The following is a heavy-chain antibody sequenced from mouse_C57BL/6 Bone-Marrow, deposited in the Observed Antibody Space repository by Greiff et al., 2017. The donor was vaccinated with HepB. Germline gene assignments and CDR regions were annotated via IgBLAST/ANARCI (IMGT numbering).Heavy chain of an antibody. Sequence: EESGPGLVKPSQSLSLTCSVTGYSITSGYYWNWIRQFPGNKLEWMGYISYDGSNNYNPSLKNRISITRDTSKNQFFLKLNSVTTEDTATYYCARPYYGSPLYAMDYWGQGTSVTVSS. CDR1: GYSITSGYY. CDR2: ISYDGSN. D-gene: IGHD1-1*01. V-gene: IGHV3-6*01. CDR3: ARPYYGSPLYAMDY. J-gene: IGHJ4*01.